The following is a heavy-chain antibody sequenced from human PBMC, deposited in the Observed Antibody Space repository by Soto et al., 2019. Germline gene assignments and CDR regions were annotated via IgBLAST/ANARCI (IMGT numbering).Heavy chain of an antibody. CDR2: ISYDGSIK. CDR3: AREWSTSGDLVY. CDR1: GFTFSSHS. D-gene: IGHD3-10*01. Sequence: QVQLVESGGGVVQPGRSLRLSCAASGFTFSSHSIQWVRQAPGKGLEWVAVISYDGSIKYYADSVKGRFTISRDNSKNTAYLQMNSLRAEDTAVFYCAREWSTSGDLVYWGQGTLVIVSS. V-gene: IGHV3-30-3*01. J-gene: IGHJ4*02.